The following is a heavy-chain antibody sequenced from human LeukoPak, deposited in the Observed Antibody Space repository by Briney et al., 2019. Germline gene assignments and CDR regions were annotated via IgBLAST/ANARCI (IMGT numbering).Heavy chain of an antibody. CDR3: ARYGGSYYFDN. Sequence: PGGSLRLSCAASGFTFSNYWMSWVRQVPGQGLEWVANIKQDGSERYYVDSVKGRFTISRDNAKNSLYLQMNSLRAEDTAVYYCARYGGSYYFDNWGQGTLVTVSS. J-gene: IGHJ4*02. CDR2: IKQDGSER. V-gene: IGHV3-7*01. D-gene: IGHD1-26*01. CDR1: GFTFSNYW.